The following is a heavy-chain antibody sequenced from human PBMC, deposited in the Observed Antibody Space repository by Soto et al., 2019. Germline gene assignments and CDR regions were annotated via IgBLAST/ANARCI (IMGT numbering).Heavy chain of an antibody. CDR3: AKGYGYDFWSGYFDY. Sequence: GSLRLSCAASGFTFSSYAMSWVRQAPGKGLEWVSAISGSGGSTYYADSVKGRFTISRDNSKNTLYLQMNSLRAEDTAVYYCAKGYGYDFWSGYFDYWGQGTLVTVSS. CDR1: GFTFSSYA. V-gene: IGHV3-23*01. J-gene: IGHJ4*02. CDR2: ISGSGGST. D-gene: IGHD3-3*01.